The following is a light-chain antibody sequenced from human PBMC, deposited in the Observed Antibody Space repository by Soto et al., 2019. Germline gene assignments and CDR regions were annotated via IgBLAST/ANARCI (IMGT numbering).Light chain of an antibody. CDR1: SSDAGAYNY. V-gene: IGLV2-14*03. CDR2: DVS. J-gene: IGLJ1*01. CDR3: SSYTSSNTYV. Sequence: QSALTQPASVSGSPGQSITISCTGTSSDAGAYNYVSWYQQHPGKAPKLMIYDVSNRPSGVSNRFSGSKSGNTASLTISGLQAEDEADYYCSSYTSSNTYVFGTGTKVTVL.